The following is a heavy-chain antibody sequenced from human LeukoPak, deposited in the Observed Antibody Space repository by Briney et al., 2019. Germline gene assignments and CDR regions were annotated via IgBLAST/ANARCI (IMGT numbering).Heavy chain of an antibody. CDR2: ISYDGSNK. D-gene: IGHD3-22*01. CDR1: GFTFSSYA. CDR3: ARSPTPYYYDSSGYYPDY. V-gene: IGHV3-30-3*01. J-gene: IGHJ4*02. Sequence: GGSLRLSCAASGFTFSSYAMHWVRQAPGKGLEWVAVISYDGSNKYYADSVKGRFTISRDNSKNTLYLQMNSLRAEDTAVYYCARSPTPYYYDSSGYYPDYWGQGTLVTVSS.